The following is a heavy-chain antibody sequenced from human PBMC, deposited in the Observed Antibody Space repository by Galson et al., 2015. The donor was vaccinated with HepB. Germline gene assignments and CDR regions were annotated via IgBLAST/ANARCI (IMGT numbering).Heavy chain of an antibody. Sequence: SETLSLTCTVSGGSISSYYWSWIRQPPGKGLEWIGYIYYSGSTNYNPSLKSRVTISVDTSKNQFSLKLSSVTAADTAVYYCARVSSSPRGVASTKGPNYYYYYMDVWGKGTTVTVSS. CDR3: ARVSSSPRGVASTKGPNYYYYYMDV. CDR2: IYYSGST. J-gene: IGHJ6*03. V-gene: IGHV4-59*01. CDR1: GGSISSYY. D-gene: IGHD6-6*01.